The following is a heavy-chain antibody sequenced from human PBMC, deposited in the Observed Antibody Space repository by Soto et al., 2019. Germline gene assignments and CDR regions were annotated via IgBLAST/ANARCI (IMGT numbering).Heavy chain of an antibody. Sequence: QVQLQQWGAGLLKPSETLSLTCAVYGGSFSGYYWSWIRQPPGKGLEWIGEINHSGSTNYNPSLKSRVTISVDTSKNQFSLKLSSVTAADTAVYYCARGPNRRWSSPRNRMDVWGQGTTVTVSS. CDR2: INHSGST. V-gene: IGHV4-34*01. CDR3: ARGPNRRWSSPRNRMDV. J-gene: IGHJ6*02. D-gene: IGHD1-26*01. CDR1: GGSFSGYY.